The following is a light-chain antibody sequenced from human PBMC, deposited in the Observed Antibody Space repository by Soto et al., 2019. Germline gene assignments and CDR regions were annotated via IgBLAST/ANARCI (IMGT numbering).Light chain of an antibody. J-gene: IGKJ1*01. V-gene: IGKV3-11*01. CDR2: DAS. CDR1: QSVSSY. CDR3: QQRSNWPWT. Sequence: EIVLTQSPATLSLSPGERATLSCRASQSVSSYLAWYQQKPGQAPRLLIYDASNRATGIPARFSGSVSGTDFTLTISSLEPEDVAVYYCQQRSNWPWTFGQGTKVEIK.